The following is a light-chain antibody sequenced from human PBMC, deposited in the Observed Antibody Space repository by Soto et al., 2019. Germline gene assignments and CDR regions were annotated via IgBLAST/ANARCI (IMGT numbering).Light chain of an antibody. CDR3: SSYTSTSPVL. Sequence: QSALTQPASVSGSPGQSITISCTGTSNDVGGYNSVYWYQQHPGKAPKLMIYSVSNRPSGVSNRFSGSKSGNTASLTISGLQAEDEADYYCSSYTSTSPVLFGGGTKVTVL. J-gene: IGLJ2*01. CDR2: SVS. V-gene: IGLV2-14*01. CDR1: SNDVGGYNS.